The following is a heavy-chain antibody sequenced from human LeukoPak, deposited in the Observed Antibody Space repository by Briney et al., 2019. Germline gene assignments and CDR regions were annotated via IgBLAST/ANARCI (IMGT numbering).Heavy chain of an antibody. V-gene: IGHV4-34*01. CDR2: INHSGST. J-gene: IGHJ6*03. CDR3: ARDHPTYSSSWYSPENYYMDV. D-gene: IGHD6-13*01. CDR1: GGSFSGYY. Sequence: SETLSLTCAVYGGSFSGYYWSWIRQPPGKGLEWIGEINHSGSTNYNPSLKSRVTISVDTSKNQFSLKLSSVTAADTAVYYCARDHPTYSSSWYSPENYYMDVWGKGTTVTVSS.